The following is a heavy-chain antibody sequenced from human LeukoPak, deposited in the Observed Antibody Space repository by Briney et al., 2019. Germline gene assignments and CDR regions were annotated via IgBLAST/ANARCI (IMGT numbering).Heavy chain of an antibody. Sequence: ASVKVSCTASGYIFTNYFIHWVRQAPGQGLEWMTIINPSDGNRVYGPKFQGRVTVTSDTSTSTVYMELSSLRSEDTAVYYCAREKSGGYFDYWGQGTLVTVSS. CDR1: GYIFTNYF. CDR3: AREKSGGYFDY. V-gene: IGHV1-46*01. D-gene: IGHD2-8*02. CDR2: INPSDGNR. J-gene: IGHJ4*02.